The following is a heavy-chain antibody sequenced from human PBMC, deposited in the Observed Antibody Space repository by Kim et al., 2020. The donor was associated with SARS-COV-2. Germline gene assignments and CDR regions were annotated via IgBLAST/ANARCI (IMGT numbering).Heavy chain of an antibody. CDR1: GFTFSGNS. CDR3: ARGAGGSRWQGHWFDP. CDR2: IISSGGTI. Sequence: GGSLRLSCVASGFTFSGNSMNWVRQAPGKGLEWVSYIISSGGTIYYADSVKGRFTISRDNVKNILYLEMNILRDEDTAVYYCARGAGGSRWQGHWFDPWGQGTLVTVSS. J-gene: IGHJ5*02. V-gene: IGHV3-48*02. D-gene: IGHD6-13*01.